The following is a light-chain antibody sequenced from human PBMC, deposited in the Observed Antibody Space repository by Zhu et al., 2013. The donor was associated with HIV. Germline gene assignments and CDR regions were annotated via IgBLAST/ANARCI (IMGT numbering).Light chain of an antibody. CDR1: QNVFLA. Sequence: EIIMTQSPASLSVSPGGRATLSCRASQNVFLAVAWYQQRPGQTPRLLISATSTRAAGVPARFSGSGSGTDFTLTISSLQPEDFATYYCQQLSSYPLTFGGGTKVEIK. CDR3: QQLSSYPLT. CDR2: ATS. V-gene: IGKV3D-15*01. J-gene: IGKJ4*01.